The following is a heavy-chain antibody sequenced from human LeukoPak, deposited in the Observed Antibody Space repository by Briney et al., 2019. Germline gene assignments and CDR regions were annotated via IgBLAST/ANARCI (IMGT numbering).Heavy chain of an antibody. D-gene: IGHD1-7*01. V-gene: IGHV3-74*01. CDR2: INNDGSST. CDR1: GFTFTNYW. J-gene: IGHJ5*02. Sequence: GGSLRLSCVASGFTFTNYWMHWVRQAPGKGLVWVSCINNDGSSTDYADSVKARFTISRDNAKNTLYLQMNSLRVEDTAVYYCVRPDLMGELRFDPWGQGTLVTVSS. CDR3: VRPDLMGELRFDP.